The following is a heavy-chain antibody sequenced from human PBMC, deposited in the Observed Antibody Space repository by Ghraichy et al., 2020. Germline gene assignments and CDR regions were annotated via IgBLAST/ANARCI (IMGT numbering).Heavy chain of an antibody. V-gene: IGHV3-23*01. J-gene: IGHJ3*01. CDR2: IRCGGVVT. Sequence: GGSLRLSCVASGFMFNNYAMMWVRQAPGKGLEWVSAIRCGGVVTYYAASVKGRFTISRDNSKNTLHLQMDSLRAEDTALYYCARDPTGGYVGAFEVWGQGTMVTVSS. CDR1: GFMFNNYA. CDR3: ARDPTGGYVGAFEV. D-gene: IGHD6-25*01.